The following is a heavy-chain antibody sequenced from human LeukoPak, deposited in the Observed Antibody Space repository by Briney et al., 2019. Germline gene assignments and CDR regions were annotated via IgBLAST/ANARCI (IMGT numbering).Heavy chain of an antibody. CDR2: ISSSSSSI. V-gene: IGHV3-21*01. Sequence: GSLRLSCVDFGFTFSSHSMIRVRQAPGKGLEWVSFISSSSSSIKYADSVKGRFTTSRDNAKNSVYLQMNSLRGEDTAVYYCAREYAVTGNFDYWGQGTLVSVSS. J-gene: IGHJ4*02. CDR1: GFTFSSHS. CDR3: AREYAVTGNFDY. D-gene: IGHD2-21*02.